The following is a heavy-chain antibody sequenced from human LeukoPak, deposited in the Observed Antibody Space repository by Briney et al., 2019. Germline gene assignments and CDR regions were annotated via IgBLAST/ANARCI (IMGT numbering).Heavy chain of an antibody. CDR3: ARDAEYVWGSYRHYRRFDY. CDR2: INHSGST. Sequence: PSETLSLTCAVYGGSFSGYYWSWIRQPPGKGLEWIGEINHSGSTNYNPSLKSRVTISVDTSKNQFSLKLSSVTAADTAVYYCARDAEYVWGSYRHYRRFDYWGQGTLVTVSS. D-gene: IGHD3-16*02. CDR1: GGSFSGYY. J-gene: IGHJ4*02. V-gene: IGHV4-34*01.